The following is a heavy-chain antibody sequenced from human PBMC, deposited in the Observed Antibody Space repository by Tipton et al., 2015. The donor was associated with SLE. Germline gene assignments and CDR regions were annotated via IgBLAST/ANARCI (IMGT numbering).Heavy chain of an antibody. CDR3: ARERSSGRSGEVFDC. Sequence: SLRLSCAASGFTFSTYSMNWVRQAPGKGLEWVSSISSSSSYIYYADSVKGRFTISRDNAKNSLYLQMNSLRAEDTAVYYCARERSSGRSGEVFDCWGQGTLVTVSS. CDR2: ISSSSSYI. V-gene: IGHV3-21*01. D-gene: IGHD6-19*01. CDR1: GFTFSTYS. J-gene: IGHJ4*02.